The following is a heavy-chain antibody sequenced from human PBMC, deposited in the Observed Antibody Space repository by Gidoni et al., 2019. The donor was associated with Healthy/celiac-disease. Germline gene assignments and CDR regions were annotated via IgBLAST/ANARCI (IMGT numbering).Heavy chain of an antibody. Sequence: EVQLLESGGGLVQPGGSMRLSCAASGFTFSSYAMSWVRQAPGKGLEWVSAISGSGGSTYYADSVKGRFTISRDNSKNTLYLQMNSLRAEDTAVYYCAKSAWIQLWLRTFYYYYYGMDVWGQGTTVTVSS. CDR2: ISGSGGST. D-gene: IGHD5-18*01. CDR1: GFTFSSYA. CDR3: AKSAWIQLWLRTFYYYYYGMDV. V-gene: IGHV3-23*01. J-gene: IGHJ6*02.